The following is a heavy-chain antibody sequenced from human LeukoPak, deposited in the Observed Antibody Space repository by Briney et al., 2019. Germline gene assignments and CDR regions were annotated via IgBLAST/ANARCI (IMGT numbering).Heavy chain of an antibody. CDR2: ISGSGGST. CDR3: AKDAPNYDILTGEFDY. J-gene: IGHJ4*02. CDR1: GFTFSSYA. Sequence: GRSLRLSCAASGFTFSSYAMSWVRQAPGKGLEWVSAISGSGGSTYYADSVKGRFAISRDNSKNTLYLQMNSLRAEDTAVYYCAKDAPNYDILTGEFDYWGQGTLVTVSS. D-gene: IGHD3-9*01. V-gene: IGHV3-23*01.